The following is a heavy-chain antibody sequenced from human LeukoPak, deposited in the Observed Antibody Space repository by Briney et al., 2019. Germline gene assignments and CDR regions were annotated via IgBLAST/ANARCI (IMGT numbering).Heavy chain of an antibody. CDR2: ISWNSGSI. D-gene: IGHD3-22*01. CDR1: GFTFSSYA. V-gene: IGHV3-9*01. J-gene: IGHJ4*02. Sequence: GGSLRLSCAASGFTFSSYAMSWVRQAPGKGLEWVSGISWNSGSIGYADSVKGRFTISRDNAKNSLYLQMNSLRAEDTALYYCAKALTYYYDSSGYCFDYWGQGTLVTVSS. CDR3: AKALTYYYDSSGYCFDY.